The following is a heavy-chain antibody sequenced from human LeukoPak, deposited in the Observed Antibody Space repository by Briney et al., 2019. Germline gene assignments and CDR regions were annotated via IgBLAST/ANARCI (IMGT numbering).Heavy chain of an antibody. J-gene: IGHJ2*01. Sequence: GGSLRLSCAASRFTFSSYGMNWVRHIPGKGLEWVSALSGSGASTYYSDSVKGRFTISRDNSKNTLYLQMNSLRAEDTAVYYCAKGAGYGGNSGDWYFDLWGRGTLVTVSS. CDR2: LSGSGAST. CDR3: AKGAGYGGNSGDWYFDL. V-gene: IGHV3-23*01. CDR1: RFTFSSYG. D-gene: IGHD4-23*01.